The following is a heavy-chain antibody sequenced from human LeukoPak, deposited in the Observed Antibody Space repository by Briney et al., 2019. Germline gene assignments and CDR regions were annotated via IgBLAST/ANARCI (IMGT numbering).Heavy chain of an antibody. CDR3: AREGHGDFSFDY. J-gene: IGHJ4*02. CDR1: GFTFSSYS. CDR2: ISSSNI. D-gene: IGHD4-17*01. Sequence: PGGSLRLSCAASGFTFSSYSMNWVRQAPGKGLEWVSSISSSNIYYADSVKGRFTISRDNAKNSLYLQMNSLRAEDTAVYYCAREGHGDFSFDYWGQGTLVTVSS. V-gene: IGHV3-21*01.